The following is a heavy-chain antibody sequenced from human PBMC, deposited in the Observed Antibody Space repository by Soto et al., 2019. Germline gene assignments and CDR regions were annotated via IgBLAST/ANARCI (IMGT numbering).Heavy chain of an antibody. V-gene: IGHV3-74*01. Sequence: GGSLRLSCTASGLTFSNYWMHWVRQAPGKGLVWVSRINGDGRTTTYADSVKGRFTISRDNAKNSLYLQMNSLRAEDTALYYCAKDMGECSSTSCARGYFDYWGQRTLVTVSS. CDR3: AKDMGECSSTSCARGYFDY. CDR2: INGDGRTT. CDR1: GLTFSNYW. J-gene: IGHJ4*02. D-gene: IGHD2-2*01.